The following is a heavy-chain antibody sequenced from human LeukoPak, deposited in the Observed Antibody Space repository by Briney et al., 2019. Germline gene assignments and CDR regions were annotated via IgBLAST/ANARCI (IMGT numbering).Heavy chain of an antibody. Sequence: PSETLSLTCTVSGGSISSHYWSWIRQPPGKGLEWIGYIYYSGSTNYNPSLKSRVTISVDTSKNQFSLKLSSVTAADTAVYYCARGDVAATLVDWGQGTLVTVSS. CDR1: GGSISSHY. CDR3: ARGDVAATLVD. CDR2: IYYSGST. D-gene: IGHD6-13*01. J-gene: IGHJ4*02. V-gene: IGHV4-59*11.